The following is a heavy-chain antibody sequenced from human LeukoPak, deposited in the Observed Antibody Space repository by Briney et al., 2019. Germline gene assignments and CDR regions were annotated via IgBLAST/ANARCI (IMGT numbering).Heavy chain of an antibody. V-gene: IGHV3-66*01. CDR2: IYSGGNT. J-gene: IGHJ4*02. CDR1: GFTVSSTY. D-gene: IGHD6-13*01. Sequence: GGSLRLSCAASGFTVSSTYMSWVRQAPGKGLEWVSVIYSGGNTQYAGSVKGRFTISRDNSKNTLYLQMNSLRAEDTAVYYCAKLYSSNSGIFDYWGQGTLVTVSS. CDR3: AKLYSSNSGIFDY.